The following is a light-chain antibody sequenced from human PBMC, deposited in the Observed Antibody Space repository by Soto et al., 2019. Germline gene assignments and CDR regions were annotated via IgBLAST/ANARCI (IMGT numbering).Light chain of an antibody. CDR1: QTISVY. CDR2: AAS. J-gene: IGKJ2*01. Sequence: DIQVTQSPSSLPVSIGDRITITWRSSQTISVYLNWYQKKPGTPPKLLIYAASNLQGGVPSRFSGRGSGTDFTLTISSLQPEDFATYYCQQTYRTPYTFGQGTKLEI. CDR3: QQTYRTPYT. V-gene: IGKV1-39*01.